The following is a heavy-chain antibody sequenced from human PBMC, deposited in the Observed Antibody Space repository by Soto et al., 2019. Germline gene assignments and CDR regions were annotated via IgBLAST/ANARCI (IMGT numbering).Heavy chain of an antibody. J-gene: IGHJ4*02. Sequence: QVQLVESGGGVVQPGRSLRLSCAASGFTFSSYGMHWVRQAPGKGLEWVAVISYDGSNKYYADSVKGRFTISRDNTKNTLYLQMNSLRAEDTAVYYCASTPGYYDSSGYYSTGDYFDYWGQGTLVTVSS. CDR3: ASTPGYYDSSGYYSTGDYFDY. V-gene: IGHV3-30*03. CDR1: GFTFSSYG. CDR2: ISYDGSNK. D-gene: IGHD3-22*01.